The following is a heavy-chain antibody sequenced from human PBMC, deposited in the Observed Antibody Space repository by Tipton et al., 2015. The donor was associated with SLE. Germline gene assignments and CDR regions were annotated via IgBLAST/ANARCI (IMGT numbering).Heavy chain of an antibody. V-gene: IGHV4-59*01. Sequence: TLSLTCALYGGSLNGYYWSWIRQPPGKGLEWIGYIYYRGSTNYNPSLKSRVTISVDTSKNQFSLKLSSVTAADTAVYYCARGEITVTVFDQWGQGTLVTVSS. CDR1: GGSLNGYY. CDR2: IYYRGST. D-gene: IGHD4-17*01. J-gene: IGHJ4*02. CDR3: ARGEITVTVFDQ.